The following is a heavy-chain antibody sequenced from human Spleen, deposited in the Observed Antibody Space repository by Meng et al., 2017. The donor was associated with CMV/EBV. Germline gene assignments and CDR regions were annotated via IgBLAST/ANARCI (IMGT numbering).Heavy chain of an antibody. V-gene: IGHV1-46*01. D-gene: IGHD2-8*02. Sequence: ASVKVSCKPSGFTFTYYYIHWLRQAPGQGLEWMGIINPSSGSTTYAQQFQGRVTVTRDTSTSTVYMDLRSLRSQDTAVYYCTRELGTARPDYWGQGTMVTVSS. J-gene: IGHJ4*02. CDR3: TRELGTARPDY. CDR2: INPSSGST. CDR1: GFTFTYYY.